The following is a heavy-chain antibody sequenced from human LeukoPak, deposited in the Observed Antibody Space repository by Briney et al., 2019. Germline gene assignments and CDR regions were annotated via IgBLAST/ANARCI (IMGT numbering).Heavy chain of an antibody. CDR1: GFTFSSYA. CDR2: ISGSGGST. J-gene: IGHJ4*02. CDR3: ALRGYYSVN. Sequence: GGSLRLSCAASGFTFSSYAMSWVRQAPGKGLEWVSAISGSGGSTYYADSVKGRFTISRDNSKNTLYLQIDSLRAEDTAVYYCALRGYYSVNWGQGTLVTVSS. D-gene: IGHD3-3*01. V-gene: IGHV3-23*01.